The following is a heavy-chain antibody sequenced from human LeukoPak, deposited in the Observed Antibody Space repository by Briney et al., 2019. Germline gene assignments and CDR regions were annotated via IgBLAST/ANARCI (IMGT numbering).Heavy chain of an antibody. D-gene: IGHD4-23*01. CDR2: ISGSGSTV. CDR3: ARDRGNSDPGDWFDS. Sequence: GGSLRLSCAASGFTFSDYYMSWIRQAPGKGLEWVSYISGSGSTVYYAASVRGRFTISRDNAKNSLFLRMNSLRAEDTAVYYCARDRGNSDPGDWFDSWGQGTLVTVSS. CDR1: GFTFSDYY. J-gene: IGHJ5*01. V-gene: IGHV3-11*01.